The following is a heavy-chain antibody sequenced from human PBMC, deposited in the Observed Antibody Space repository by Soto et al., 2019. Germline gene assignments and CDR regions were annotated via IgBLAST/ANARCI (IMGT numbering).Heavy chain of an antibody. CDR2: IYYSGST. CDR1: GGSVSSSSYY. V-gene: IGHV4-39*01. Sequence: PSETLSLTCTVSGGSVSSSSYYCGWIRQPPGKGLELIGNIYYSGSTNYNPSLKSRVTISVDTSKNQFSLKVSSVTAADTAVYYCAKNHSILATNFFDLWGRGTLVTVSS. J-gene: IGHJ4*02. CDR3: AKNHSILATNFFDL. D-gene: IGHD5-12*01.